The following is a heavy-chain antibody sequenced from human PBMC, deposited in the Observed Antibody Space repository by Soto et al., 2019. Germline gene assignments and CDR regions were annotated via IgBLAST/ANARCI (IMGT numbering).Heavy chain of an antibody. CDR3: ARGVYGVYENYFDY. D-gene: IGHD4-17*01. J-gene: IGHJ4*02. CDR2: IKQDGSEK. V-gene: IGHV3-7*03. Sequence: EVQLVESGGGLVQPGGSLRLSCAASGFTFSSYWMSWVRQAPGKGLEWVANIKQDGSEKYYVDSVKGRFTISRDNAKNSLYLQMNSLRAEDTAVYYCARGVYGVYENYFDYWGQGTLVTVSS. CDR1: GFTFSSYW.